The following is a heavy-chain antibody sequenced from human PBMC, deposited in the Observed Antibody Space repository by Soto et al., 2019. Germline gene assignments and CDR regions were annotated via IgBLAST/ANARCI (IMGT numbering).Heavy chain of an antibody. CDR3: AKDRVGGTFYTPLAF. CDR2: ITYDGSFQ. V-gene: IGHV3-30*18. Sequence: LRLSCQASGFNFDNYGMHWVRQAPGKGLEWVAVITYDGSFQYYADSVKGRFTISRDNSKNTLSLHLNTLKPEDTAVYHCAKDRVGGTFYTPLAFWGQGTLVTVS. D-gene: IGHD1-7*01. J-gene: IGHJ4*02. CDR1: GFNFDNYG.